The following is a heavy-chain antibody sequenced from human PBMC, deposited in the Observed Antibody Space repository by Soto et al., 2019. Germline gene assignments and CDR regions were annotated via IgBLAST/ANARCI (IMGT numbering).Heavy chain of an antibody. J-gene: IGHJ4*02. Sequence: QITLKESGPPLVKPTQTLTLTCTFSGFSLSTNEVGVGWIRQPPGKALEWLALIYSDDHKRYSPSLQSRLTIAKDTSENQVVLTMTNVDPVDTATYYCAHLPKTYGDYVESYYFDYWGQGTLVTVSS. V-gene: IGHV2-5*02. CDR3: AHLPKTYGDYVESYYFDY. CDR2: IYSDDHK. CDR1: GFSLSTNEVG. D-gene: IGHD4-17*01.